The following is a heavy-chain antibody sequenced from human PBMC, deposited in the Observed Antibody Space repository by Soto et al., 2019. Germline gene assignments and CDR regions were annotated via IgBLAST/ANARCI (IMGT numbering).Heavy chain of an antibody. V-gene: IGHV3-15*07. J-gene: IGHJ4*02. CDR2: ITSKTVGGTT. CDR3: TTGSSSGWVSYYFDY. D-gene: IGHD2-15*01. Sequence: EVQLVESGGGLVKPGGSLRLSCAASGFTFSNAWMNWVRHAPGKGLEWVGRITSKTVGGTTDYAAPVKGRFTISRDDSKYTLYLQMDSLKTEDAAVYYCTTGSSSGWVSYYFDYWGQGTLVTVSS. CDR1: GFTFSNAW.